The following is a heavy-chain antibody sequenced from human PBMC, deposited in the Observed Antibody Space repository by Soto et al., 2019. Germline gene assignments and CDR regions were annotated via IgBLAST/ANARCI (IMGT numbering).Heavy chain of an antibody. CDR1: GGTFSSYA. J-gene: IGHJ3*02. D-gene: IGHD3-22*01. Sequence: QVQLVQSGAEVKKPGSSVKVSCKASGGTFSSYAISWVRQAPGQGLEWMGGIIPIFGTANYAQKFQGRVTITADESTSTAYTELSSLRSEDTAVYYCARDIRRGYDSSGYLFDIWGQGTMVTVSS. V-gene: IGHV1-69*01. CDR2: IIPIFGTA. CDR3: ARDIRRGYDSSGYLFDI.